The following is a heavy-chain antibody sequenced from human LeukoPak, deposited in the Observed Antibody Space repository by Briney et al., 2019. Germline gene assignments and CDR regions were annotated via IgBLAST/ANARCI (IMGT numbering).Heavy chain of an antibody. CDR3: ARESEDIVVVVAANRVDY. J-gene: IGHJ4*02. Sequence: GGSLRLSCAAYGFTVSSNYMSWVRQAPGKGLEWVSVIYSGGSTYYADSVKGRFTISRDNSKNTLYLQMNSLRAEDTAVYYCARESEDIVVVVAANRVDYWGQGTLVTVSS. V-gene: IGHV3-53*01. CDR1: GFTVSSNY. D-gene: IGHD2-15*01. CDR2: IYSGGST.